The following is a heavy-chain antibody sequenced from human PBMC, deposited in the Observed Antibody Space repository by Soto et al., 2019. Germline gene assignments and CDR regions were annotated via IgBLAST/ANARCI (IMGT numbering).Heavy chain of an antibody. CDR2: IIPIFGTA. CDR3: ARSDSSGYYHAFDI. D-gene: IGHD3-22*01. J-gene: IGHJ3*02. V-gene: IGHV1-69*13. CDR1: GGTFSSYA. Sequence: AVKVSCKASGGTFSSYAISWVRQAPGQGLEWMGGIIPIFGTANYAQKFQGRVTITADESTSTAYMELSSLRSEDTAVYYCARSDSSGYYHAFDIWGQGTMVTVSS.